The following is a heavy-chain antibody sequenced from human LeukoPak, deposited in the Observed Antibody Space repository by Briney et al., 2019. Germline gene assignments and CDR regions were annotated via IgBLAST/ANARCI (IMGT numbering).Heavy chain of an antibody. J-gene: IGHJ5*02. D-gene: IGHD3-3*01. CDR3: AKERFRALDP. V-gene: IGHV3-74*01. Sequence: PGGSLRLSCAAFGFTFSSYWMHWVRQAPGKGLVWVSRINSDGSIRNYVDSVKGRFTISRDNGKNTLYLEMSSLRAEDTALYYCAKERFRALDPWGQGTLVSVAS. CDR1: GFTFSSYW. CDR2: INSDGSIR.